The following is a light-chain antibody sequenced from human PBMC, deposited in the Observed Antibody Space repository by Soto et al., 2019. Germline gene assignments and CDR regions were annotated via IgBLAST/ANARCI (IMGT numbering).Light chain of an antibody. CDR3: QQANSFPIT. J-gene: IGKJ5*01. V-gene: IGKV1-12*01. Sequence: DIQMTQSPSSVSASVGDSVTLTCRASQYIATWLAWYQQKPGKAPKLLISSTSILHSGVPARFSGSGSGRYFTLTISSLQPEDFATYYCQQANSFPITFGQGTRLEI. CDR2: STS. CDR1: QYIATW.